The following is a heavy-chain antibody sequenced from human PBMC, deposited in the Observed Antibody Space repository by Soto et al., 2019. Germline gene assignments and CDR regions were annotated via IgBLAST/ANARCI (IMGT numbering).Heavy chain of an antibody. CDR2: INPSGGRT. J-gene: IGHJ4*02. CDR3: ARAGENYGSGTFSPPLRYYFNS. CDR1: GYTFTTHY. Sequence: QVQLVQSGTEVKKPGASVNVSCKASGYTFTTHYMHWLRQAPGQGLEGMGIINPSGGRTTYALKFQGRVTMTSDTSTNTVYVELTSLRSEDTAIYFCARAGENYGSGTFSPPLRYYFNSWGQGTLVTVSS. D-gene: IGHD3-10*01. V-gene: IGHV1-46*01.